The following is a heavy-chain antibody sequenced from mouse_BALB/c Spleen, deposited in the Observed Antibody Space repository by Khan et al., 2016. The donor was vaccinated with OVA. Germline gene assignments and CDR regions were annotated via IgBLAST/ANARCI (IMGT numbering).Heavy chain of an antibody. V-gene: IGHV1-61*01. CDR1: GYTFTSYW. D-gene: IGHD2-1*01. Sequence: QVQLQQSGAELVRPGASVKLSCKASGYTFTSYWMNWVKQRPGQGLEWIGMIDPSDSETHYNQMFKDKATLTVDKSSSTAYMQLSSLTSEDSAVYDCARGDGNSLYWYFEVWGAGTTVTVSS. CDR2: IDPSDSET. CDR3: ARGDGNSLYWYFEV. J-gene: IGHJ1*01.